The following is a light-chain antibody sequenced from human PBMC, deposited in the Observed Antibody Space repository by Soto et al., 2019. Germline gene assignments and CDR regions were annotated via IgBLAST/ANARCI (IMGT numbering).Light chain of an antibody. Sequence: QSALTQPASVSGSPGQSITIPCTGSNSDIGAYDYVSWYQQHPGKPPTLLIYEVTFRPSGVPNRFSGSKSGNTATLTISGLLTEDEADYYCGSYASATLIFGGGTKLTVL. CDR3: GSYASATLI. V-gene: IGLV2-14*01. CDR2: EVT. J-gene: IGLJ2*01. CDR1: NSDIGAYDY.